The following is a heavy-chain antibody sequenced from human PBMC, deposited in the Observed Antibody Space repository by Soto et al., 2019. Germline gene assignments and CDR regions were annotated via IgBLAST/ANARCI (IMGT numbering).Heavy chain of an antibody. D-gene: IGHD3-9*01. V-gene: IGHV3-53*02. Sequence: EVQLVETGGGLIQPGGSLRLSCAASGLIVSTNYMNWVRQAPGKGLEWVSVLYSGGSTHYAGSVKGRFIISRDNSKNTLYLQMNSLRAEDTAVYYCVRVSEAGYNFDYWGQGTLVTVSS. CDR1: GLIVSTNY. CDR3: VRVSEAGYNFDY. CDR2: LYSGGST. J-gene: IGHJ4*02.